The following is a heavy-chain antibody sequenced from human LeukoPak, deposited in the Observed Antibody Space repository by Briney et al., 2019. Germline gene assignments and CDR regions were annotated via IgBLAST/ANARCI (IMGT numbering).Heavy chain of an antibody. CDR3: ARVSLVRGAPDYYFDY. CDR2: IYTSGST. V-gene: IGHV4-4*07. Sequence: PSETLSLTCTVSGDSISNYYWSWIRQPAGKGLDWLGRIYTSGSTNYNPSLKSRVTMSVDTSKNQFSLKLSSVTAADTAVYYCARVSLVRGAPDYYFDYWGQGTLVTVSS. J-gene: IGHJ4*02. CDR1: GDSISNYY. D-gene: IGHD3-10*01.